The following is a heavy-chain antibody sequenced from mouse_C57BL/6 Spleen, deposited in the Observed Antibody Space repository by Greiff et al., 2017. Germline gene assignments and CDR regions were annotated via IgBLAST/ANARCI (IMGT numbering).Heavy chain of an antibody. D-gene: IGHD2-4*01. CDR3: ARYYYEYAMDY. V-gene: IGHV1-69*01. Sequence: VQLQQPGAELVMPGASVKLSCKASGYTFTSYWMHWVKQRPGQGLEWIGEIDPSDSYTNYNQKFKGKSTLTVDKSSSTAYMQLSSLTSEDSAVYDCARYYYEYAMDYWGQGTSVTVSS. J-gene: IGHJ4*01. CDR2: IDPSDSYT. CDR1: GYTFTSYW.